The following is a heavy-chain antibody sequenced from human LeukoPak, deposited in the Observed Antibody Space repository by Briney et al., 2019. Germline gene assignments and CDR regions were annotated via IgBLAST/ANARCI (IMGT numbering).Heavy chain of an antibody. CDR1: GYSFTSYW. D-gene: IGHD1-14*01. J-gene: IGHJ4*02. CDR2: IYPGDSDT. CDR3: ARNPVGSEGYFDY. Sequence: GESLKTSCKGSGYSFTSYWIGWVRQMPGKGLKWVGIIYPGDSDTRYSPSFQGQVTISADKSISTAYLQWSSLKASDTAMYYCARNPVGSEGYFDYWGQGTLVTVSS. V-gene: IGHV5-51*01.